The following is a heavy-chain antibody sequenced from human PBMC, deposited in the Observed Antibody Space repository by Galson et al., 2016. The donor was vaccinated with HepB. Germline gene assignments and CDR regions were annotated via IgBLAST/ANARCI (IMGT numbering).Heavy chain of an antibody. CDR1: AFNFNNYD. CDR2: ISPDGTHQ. J-gene: IGHJ3*02. D-gene: IGHD2-21*02. Sequence: SLRLSCAASAFNFNNYDIHCVRQAPGKGLEWVTIISPDGTHQDYVDSVKGRFTISRDDSTNTVSLQMNSLRLEDTAMSYCATGGPVVTATQVSGGGVTVHNAFDIWGQGTMVTVSS. CDR3: ATGGPVVTATQVSGGGVTVHNAFDI. V-gene: IGHV3-30*03.